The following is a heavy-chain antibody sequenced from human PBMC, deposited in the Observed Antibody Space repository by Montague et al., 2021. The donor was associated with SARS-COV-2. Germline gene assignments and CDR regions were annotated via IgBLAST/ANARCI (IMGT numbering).Heavy chain of an antibody. CDR1: GFTFSSYE. D-gene: IGHD3-10*01. CDR3: ARDHRQVWFGAPVMERYFDY. CDR2: IINSGSST. V-gene: IGHV3-48*03. Sequence: SLRLSCAASGFTFSSYEMNWVRQAPGKGLEWISKIINSGSSTYYADSVKGRFTISRDNAKSSLYLQMNSLRAEDTAVYYCARDHRQVWFGAPVMERYFDYWGQGTLVTVSS. J-gene: IGHJ4*02.